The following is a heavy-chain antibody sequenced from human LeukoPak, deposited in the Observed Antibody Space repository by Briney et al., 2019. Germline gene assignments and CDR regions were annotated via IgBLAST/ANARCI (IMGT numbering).Heavy chain of an antibody. D-gene: IGHD2-15*01. V-gene: IGHV3-30*04. CDR1: GFTFSSYA. CDR2: ISYDGSNK. J-gene: IGHJ6*02. CDR3: ARDLMVVVAATPALDV. Sequence: QTGGSLRLSCAASGFTFSSYAMHWVRQAPGKGLEWVAVISYDGSNKYYADSVKGRFTISRDNSKNTLYLQMNSLRAEDTAVYYCARDLMVVVAATPALDVWGQGTTVTVSS.